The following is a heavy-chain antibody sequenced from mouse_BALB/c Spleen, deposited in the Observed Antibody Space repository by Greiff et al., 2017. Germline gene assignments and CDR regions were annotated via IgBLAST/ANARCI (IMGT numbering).Heavy chain of an antibody. Sequence: EVQLQESGTVLARPGASVKMSCKASGYSFTSYWMHWVKQRPGQGLEWIGAIYPGNSDTSYNQKFKGKAKLTAVTSASTAYMELSSLTNEDSAVYYCTRSYGSSYFDYWGQGTTLTVSS. J-gene: IGHJ2*01. D-gene: IGHD1-1*01. CDR1: GYSFTSYW. CDR2: IYPGNSDT. CDR3: TRSYGSSYFDY. V-gene: IGHV1-5*01.